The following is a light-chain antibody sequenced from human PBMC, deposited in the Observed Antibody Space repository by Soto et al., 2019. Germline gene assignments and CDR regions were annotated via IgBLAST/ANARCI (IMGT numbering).Light chain of an antibody. Sequence: DIQMTQSPSSLSASVGDRVTITCRASQSISSYLNWYQQKPGNAPKLLIYAASSLQSGVPSRFSGSGSGTDFTLTISSLQPEDFATYYCQQSYSTPLFFGGGTKVEIK. CDR2: AAS. CDR1: QSISSY. V-gene: IGKV1-39*01. CDR3: QQSYSTPLF. J-gene: IGKJ4*01.